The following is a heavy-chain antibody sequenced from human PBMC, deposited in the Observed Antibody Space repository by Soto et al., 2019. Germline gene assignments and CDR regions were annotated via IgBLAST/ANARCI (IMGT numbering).Heavy chain of an antibody. CDR2: IYSSGST. CDR1: GLTVSSNY. V-gene: IGHV3-66*01. J-gene: IGHJ2*01. Sequence: EVQLVESGGGLVQPGGSLRLSCAASGLTVSSNYINWVRQAPGKGLECVSVIYSSGSTDYADSVKGRFTNSRDKSKNSLYLQMNNLRADDTAVYYGGRGRYGGNSYWYFDLWGRGTLVTVSS. CDR3: GRGRYGGNSYWYFDL. D-gene: IGHD4-17*01.